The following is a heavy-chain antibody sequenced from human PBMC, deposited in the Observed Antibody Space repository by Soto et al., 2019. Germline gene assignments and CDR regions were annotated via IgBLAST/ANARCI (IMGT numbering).Heavy chain of an antibody. J-gene: IGHJ4*02. CDR2: IYPADSDT. D-gene: IGHD3-3*01. CDR1: GYTFTSYW. Sequence: GESLKISCKGSGYTFTSYWIAWVRQMPGKGLEWMGIIYPADSDTRYSPSFQGQVTISADKSISTAYLQWSSLKASDTAMYYCARSSHYDFWSGYSDPPDYWGQGTLVTVSS. V-gene: IGHV5-51*01. CDR3: ARSSHYDFWSGYSDPPDY.